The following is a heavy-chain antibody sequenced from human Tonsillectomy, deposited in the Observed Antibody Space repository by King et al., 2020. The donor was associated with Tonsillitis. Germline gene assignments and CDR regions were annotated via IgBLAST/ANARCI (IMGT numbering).Heavy chain of an antibody. J-gene: IGHJ2*01. V-gene: IGHV3-30*03. D-gene: IGHD2-21*01. CDR3: ATDAIGLSDSYSDL. Sequence: VQLVESGGGVVQPGRSLRLSCAASGLSLSNCGIHWVRQASGKGLEWGTLIAYDGSYENYADYVKGRFTISRDNSNNTLYLEMNSLRVEDTAVYYCATDAIGLSDSYSDLWGRGTLVTVSS. CDR1: GLSLSNCG. CDR2: IAYDGSYE.